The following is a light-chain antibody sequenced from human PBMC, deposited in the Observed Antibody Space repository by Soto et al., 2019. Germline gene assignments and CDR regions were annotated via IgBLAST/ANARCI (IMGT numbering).Light chain of an antibody. CDR2: EVN. J-gene: IGLJ1*01. Sequence: SALTPPPSASWSPGQSVAISCTGPSSDVGGYNYASWYQQHPGKAPKLMIYEVNKRPSGVPDRFSGSKSGNTASLTVSGLQAEDEADYYCSSYAGSSNVFGTGTKVTXL. CDR1: SSDVGGYNY. CDR3: SSYAGSSNV. V-gene: IGLV2-8*01.